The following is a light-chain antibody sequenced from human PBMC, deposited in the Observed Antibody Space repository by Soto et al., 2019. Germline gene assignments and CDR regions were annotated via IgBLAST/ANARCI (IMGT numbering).Light chain of an antibody. CDR2: GAS. J-gene: IGKJ2*01. CDR1: QSVSSN. Sequence: EIVMTQSPATLSVSPGERATLSCRASQSVSSNLAWYQQKPGQTPRLLIYGASTRATGVPARFSGSGSGTEFTLTISSLQSEDFAVYYCQQCNSWPPAYTFSQGTKLEIK. CDR3: QQCNSWPPAYT. V-gene: IGKV3-15*01.